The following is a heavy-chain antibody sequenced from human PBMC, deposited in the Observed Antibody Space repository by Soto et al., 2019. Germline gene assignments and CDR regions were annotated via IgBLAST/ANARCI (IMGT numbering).Heavy chain of an antibody. J-gene: IGHJ5*02. CDR1: GGTFSSYA. CDR2: IIPIFGTA. Sequence: ASVKVSCKASGGTFSSYAISWVRQAPGQGLEWMGGIIPIFGTANYAQKFQGRVTITADESTSTAYMELSSLRSEDTAVYYCARGILHDYGGPNWFDPWGQGTLVTVSS. D-gene: IGHD4-17*01. V-gene: IGHV1-69*13. CDR3: ARGILHDYGGPNWFDP.